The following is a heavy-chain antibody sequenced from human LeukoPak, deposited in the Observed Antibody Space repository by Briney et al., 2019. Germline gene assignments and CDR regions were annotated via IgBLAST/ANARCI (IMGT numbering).Heavy chain of an antibody. CDR2: IYYSGST. CDR1: GGSISSYY. Sequence: SETPSLTCTVSGGSISSYYWSWIRQPPGKGLEWIGYIYYSGSTNYNPSLKSRVTISVDTSKNQFSLKLSSVTAADTAVYYCARYYYDSSGYYGYYYYYMDVWGKGTTVTVSS. CDR3: ARYYYDSSGYYGYYYYYMDV. V-gene: IGHV4-59*01. J-gene: IGHJ6*03. D-gene: IGHD3-22*01.